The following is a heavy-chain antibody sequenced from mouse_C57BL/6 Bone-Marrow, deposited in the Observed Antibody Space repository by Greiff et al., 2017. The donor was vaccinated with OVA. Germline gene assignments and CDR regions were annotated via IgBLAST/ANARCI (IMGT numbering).Heavy chain of an antibody. CDR1: GFTFSDYY. J-gene: IGHJ1*03. D-gene: IGHD2-4*01. CDR2: ISNGGGST. CDR3: ARQGEGLRRYWYFDV. V-gene: IGHV5-12*01. Sequence: EVQLVESGGGLVQPGGSLKLSCAASGFTFSDYYMYWVRQTPEKRLEWVAYISNGGGSTYYPDTVKGRFTISRDNAKNTLYLQMSRLKSEDTAMYYCARQGEGLRRYWYFDVWGTGTTVTVSS.